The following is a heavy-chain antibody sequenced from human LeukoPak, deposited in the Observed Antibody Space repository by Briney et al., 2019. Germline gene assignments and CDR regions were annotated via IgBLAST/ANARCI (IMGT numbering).Heavy chain of an antibody. CDR2: ISWDGGST. D-gene: IGHD2-15*01. J-gene: IGHJ4*02. CDR3: AKGAFRRPRYCSGGSCYSLYTTHFDY. Sequence: GGSLRLSCAASGFTFDDYAMHWVRQAPGKGLEWVSLISWDGGSTYYADSVKGRFTISRDNSKNSLYLQMNSLRAEDTALYYCAKGAFRRPRYCSGGSCYSLYTTHFDYWGQGTLVTVSS. V-gene: IGHV3-43D*03. CDR1: GFTFDDYA.